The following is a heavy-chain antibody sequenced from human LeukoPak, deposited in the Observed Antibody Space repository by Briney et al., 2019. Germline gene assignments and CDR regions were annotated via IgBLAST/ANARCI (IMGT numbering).Heavy chain of an antibody. D-gene: IGHD4-17*01. V-gene: IGHV3-9*01. J-gene: IGHJ3*02. CDR2: ISWNSGSI. CDR1: GFTFDDYA. Sequence: PGRSLRLSCAASGFTFDDYAMHWVRQAPGKGLEWVSGISWNSGSIGYADSVKGRFTISRDNSKNTLHLQMNSLRVEDTAVYYCARDRAQDYGDYLNAFDIWGQGTMVTVSS. CDR3: ARDRAQDYGDYLNAFDI.